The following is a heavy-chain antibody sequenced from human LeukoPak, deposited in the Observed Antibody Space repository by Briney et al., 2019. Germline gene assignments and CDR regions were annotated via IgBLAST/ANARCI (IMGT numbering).Heavy chain of an antibody. D-gene: IGHD1-26*01. J-gene: IGHJ4*02. CDR3: ARMRGSGSYFDY. CDR2: INPNSGGT. CDR1: GYTFTGYY. V-gene: IGHV1-2*02. Sequence: ASVKVSRKASGYTFTGYYMHWVRQAPGQGLEWMGWINPNSGGTNYAQKFQGRVTMTRDTSISTAYMELSRLRSDDTAVYYCARMRGSGSYFDYWGQGTLVTVSS.